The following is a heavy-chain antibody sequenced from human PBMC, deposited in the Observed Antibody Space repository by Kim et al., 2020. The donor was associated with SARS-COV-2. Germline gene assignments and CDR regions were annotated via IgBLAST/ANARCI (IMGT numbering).Heavy chain of an antibody. Sequence: ADSVKGRFTISRDNSKNTVSLQMSSLRSEETAIYYCAKGPTGSGGSWVPQDWGQGTLVTVSS. D-gene: IGHD2-15*01. J-gene: IGHJ4*02. CDR3: AKGPTGSGGSWVPQD. V-gene: IGHV3-30*15.